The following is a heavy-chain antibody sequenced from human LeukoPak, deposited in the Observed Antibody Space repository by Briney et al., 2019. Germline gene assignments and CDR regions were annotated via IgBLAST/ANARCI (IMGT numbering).Heavy chain of an antibody. D-gene: IGHD3-16*02. V-gene: IGHV3-7*01. CDR2: IKQDGSEK. J-gene: IGHJ4*02. CDR3: ARDVGGVIASSHL. Sequence: PGGSLRLSCAASGFTFSSYWMSWVRQAPGKGLEWVANIKQDGSEKYYVDSVKGRFTISRDNAKNSLYLQMSSLRAEDTAVYYCARDVGGVIASSHLGGQGTLVTVSS. CDR1: GFTFSSYW.